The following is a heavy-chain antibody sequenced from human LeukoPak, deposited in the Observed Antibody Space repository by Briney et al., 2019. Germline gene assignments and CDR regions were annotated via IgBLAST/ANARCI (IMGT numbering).Heavy chain of an antibody. D-gene: IGHD3-16*01. CDR3: AKDGGSLGEVRD. Sequence: PGGSLRLSCVASGFTFSNYGMNWVRQAPGKGLEWVSGIVGSGVTTYYADSVMGRFTISRDNSKDTLYLQMNSLRAEDTAVYYCAKDGGSLGEVRDWGQGTLVTVSS. V-gene: IGHV3-23*01. CDR1: GFTFSNYG. J-gene: IGHJ4*02. CDR2: IVGSGVTT.